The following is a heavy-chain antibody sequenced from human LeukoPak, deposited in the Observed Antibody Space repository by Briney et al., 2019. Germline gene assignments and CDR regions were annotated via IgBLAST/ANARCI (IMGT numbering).Heavy chain of an antibody. CDR3: ARAQVTGTTPGYYGMDV. J-gene: IGHJ6*02. CDR2: ISAYNGNT. CDR1: GYTFTSYG. D-gene: IGHD1-7*01. Sequence: ASVKVSCKASGYTFTSYGISWVRQAPGQGLEWMGWISAYNGNTNYAQKLQGRVTMTTDTSTSTAYMELRSLRSDDTAVYYCARAQVTGTTPGYYGMDVWGQGTTVTVSS. V-gene: IGHV1-18*01.